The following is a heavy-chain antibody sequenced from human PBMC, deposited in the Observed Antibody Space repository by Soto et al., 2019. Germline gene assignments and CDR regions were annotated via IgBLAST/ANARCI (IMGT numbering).Heavy chain of an antibody. D-gene: IGHD2-2*01. Sequence: PSETLSLTFIFSGVSLSSGPDSWGWIRPPPGKGLEWIGTFHYSGRTYYSPSLESRVTISVDTSKNQFSLKVSSVTAADTAVFYCARLAGYCSGTSCYGYYGMDVWGQGTTVTVSS. J-gene: IGHJ6*02. CDR3: ARLAGYCSGTSCYGYYGMDV. V-gene: IGHV4-39*01. CDR2: FHYSGRT. CDR1: GVSLSSGPDS.